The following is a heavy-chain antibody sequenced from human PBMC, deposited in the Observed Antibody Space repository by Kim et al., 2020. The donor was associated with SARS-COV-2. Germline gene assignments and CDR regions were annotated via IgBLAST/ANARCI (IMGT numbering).Heavy chain of an antibody. D-gene: IGHD6-19*01. J-gene: IGHJ3*02. CDR1: GGSISSYY. CDR3: ARVAVAGITLAFDI. Sequence: SETLSLTCTVSGGSISSYYWSWIRQPPGKGLEWIGYIYYSGSTNYNPSLKSRVTISVDTSKNQFSLKLSSVTAADTAVYYCARVAVAGITLAFDIWGQGTMVTVSS. CDR2: IYYSGST. V-gene: IGHV4-59*01.